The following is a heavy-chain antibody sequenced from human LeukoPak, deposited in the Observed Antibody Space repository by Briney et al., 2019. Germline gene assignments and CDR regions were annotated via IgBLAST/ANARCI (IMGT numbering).Heavy chain of an antibody. V-gene: IGHV3-74*01. CDR3: ARGGSYSFDY. CDR1: GFTFSGYW. CDR2: INSDGSST. D-gene: IGHD1-26*01. Sequence: PGGSLRLSCAASGFTFSGYWMHWVRHDPGKGLVWVSSINSDGSSTSYADSVKGRFTISRDYAKNTLYLQMNSLRAEDTAVYYCARGGSYSFDYWGQGTLVTVSS. J-gene: IGHJ4*02.